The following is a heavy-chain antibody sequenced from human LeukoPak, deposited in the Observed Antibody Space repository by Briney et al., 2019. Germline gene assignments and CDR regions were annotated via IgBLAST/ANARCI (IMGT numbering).Heavy chain of an antibody. D-gene: IGHD1-26*01. V-gene: IGHV3-30*04. CDR2: ISYDGSNK. Sequence: GGSLRLSCAPSGFTFTSYAMHWVRQAPGKGRGWVAVISYDGSNKYYADSVKGRFTISRDNSKNTLYLQMDSLRAEDTAVYYCAREWGLHYRYVDYWGQGTLVTVSS. CDR1: GFTFTSYA. J-gene: IGHJ4*02. CDR3: AREWGLHYRYVDY.